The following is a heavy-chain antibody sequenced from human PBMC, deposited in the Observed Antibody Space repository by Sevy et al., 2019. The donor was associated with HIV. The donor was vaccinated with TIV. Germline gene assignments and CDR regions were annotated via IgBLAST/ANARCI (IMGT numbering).Heavy chain of an antibody. CDR3: AKDFPYYYDTSGYDRLDY. D-gene: IGHD3-22*01. CDR1: GFTFSNYA. J-gene: IGHJ4*02. Sequence: GGSLRLSCAASGFTFSNYAMSWVRQAPGKGLEWVSCISGSGASTYYADSVKGRFTISRDNSKNTLSLQMNSLRAEDTAVYYCAKDFPYYYDTSGYDRLDYWGQGTLVTVSS. V-gene: IGHV3-23*01. CDR2: ISGSGAST.